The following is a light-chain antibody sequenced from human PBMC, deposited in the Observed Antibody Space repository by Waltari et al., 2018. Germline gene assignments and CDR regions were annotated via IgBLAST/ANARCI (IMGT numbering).Light chain of an antibody. CDR3: LQALQTPYT. CDR1: QSLQYRNGYNY. CDR2: LGS. Sequence: DIVMTQSPVSLPVTPGEPASISCRASQSLQYRNGYNYLGWYLQKPGHSPQLLIYLGSNRASGVPDRFSGSGSGTDFTLRISKVEAEDVGVYFCLQALQTPYTFGQGTKLEIK. V-gene: IGKV2-28*01. J-gene: IGKJ2*01.